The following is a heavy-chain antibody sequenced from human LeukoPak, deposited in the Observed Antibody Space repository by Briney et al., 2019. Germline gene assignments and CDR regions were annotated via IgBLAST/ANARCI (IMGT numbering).Heavy chain of an antibody. CDR1: GFTFSSYG. D-gene: IGHD1-26*01. CDR3: AKDWDWELLIFDY. J-gene: IGHJ4*02. V-gene: IGHV3-23*01. CDR2: ISGSGGSK. Sequence: GGSLRLSCAASGFTFSSYGMSWVRQAPGKGLEWVSGISGSGGSKYYADSVKGRFTISRDNSKNKLYLQMNSLRAEDTAIYYCAKDWDWELLIFDYWGQGTLVTVSS.